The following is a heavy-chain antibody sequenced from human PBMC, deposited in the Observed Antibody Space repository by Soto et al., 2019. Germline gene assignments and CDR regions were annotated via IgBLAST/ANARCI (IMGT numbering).Heavy chain of an antibody. CDR1: GGCFSGYY. D-gene: IGHD6-6*01. CDR2: INHSVST. Sequence: XGTLGLTSAVYGGCFSGYYWSWIGQPPGKGLEWIGEINHSVSTNYNPSLKSRVTISVDTSKNQFSLKLSSVTAADTAVYYCARVSLAARRNYYGMDVWGQGTTVTVSS. J-gene: IGHJ6*02. V-gene: IGHV4-34*01. CDR3: ARVSLAARRNYYGMDV.